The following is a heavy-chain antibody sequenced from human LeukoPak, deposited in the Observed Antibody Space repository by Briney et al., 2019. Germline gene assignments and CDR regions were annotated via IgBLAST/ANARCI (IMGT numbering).Heavy chain of an antibody. D-gene: IGHD1-26*01. Sequence: SETLSLTCAVYGGSFSGYYWSWIRQPPGKGLEWIGEINHSGSTNYNPSLKSRVTMSVDTSKNQFSLKLSSVTAADTAVYYCATNSGSFNDAFDIWGQGTMVTVSS. J-gene: IGHJ3*02. CDR2: INHSGST. V-gene: IGHV4-34*01. CDR3: ATNSGSFNDAFDI. CDR1: GGSFSGYY.